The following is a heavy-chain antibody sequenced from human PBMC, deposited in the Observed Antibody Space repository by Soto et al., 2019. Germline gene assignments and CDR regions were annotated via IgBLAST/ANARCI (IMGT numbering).Heavy chain of an antibody. J-gene: IGHJ4*02. CDR3: ARAYYDSSGYYYFDY. V-gene: IGHV1-18*01. D-gene: IGHD3-22*01. CDR2: ISAYNGNT. Sequence: PAEVTCKASGYSFTSYGISWVRQAPGQGLEWMGWISAYNGNTNYAQKLQGRVTMTTDTSTSTAYMELRSLRSDDTAVYYCARAYYDSSGYYYFDYWGQGTLVTVSS. CDR1: GYSFTSYG.